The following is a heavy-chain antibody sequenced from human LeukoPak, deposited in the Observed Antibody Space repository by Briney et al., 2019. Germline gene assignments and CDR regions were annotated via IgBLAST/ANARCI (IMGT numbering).Heavy chain of an antibody. CDR1: GGSISSYY. CDR2: TYYSGST. Sequence: PSESLSLTCTVSGGSISSYYWSWIRQPPGKGLEWIGYTYYSGSTNYNPSLKRRVTISVDTSKNQFSLKLSSVTAADTAVYYCARGSYDSSGYYYGSWFDPWGQGTLVTVSS. V-gene: IGHV4-59*01. CDR3: ARGSYDSSGYYYGSWFDP. J-gene: IGHJ5*02. D-gene: IGHD3-22*01.